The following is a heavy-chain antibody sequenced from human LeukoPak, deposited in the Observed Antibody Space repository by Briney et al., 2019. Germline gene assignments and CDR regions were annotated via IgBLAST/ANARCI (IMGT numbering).Heavy chain of an antibody. V-gene: IGHV3-7*04. CDR2: IKPDGSEK. CDR1: GFTLSYYC. J-gene: IGHJ4*02. Sequence: GGSLRLSCAASGFTLSYYCMSWVRQAPGKGLEWVAYIKPDGSEKYYVDSVKGRFTISRDNAKNSLYLQMNSLRAEGTAVYYCARGRSLDYWGQGILVTVSS. CDR3: ARGRSLDY.